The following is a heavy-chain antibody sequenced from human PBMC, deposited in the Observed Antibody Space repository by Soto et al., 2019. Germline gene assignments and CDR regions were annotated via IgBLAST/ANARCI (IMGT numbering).Heavy chain of an antibody. D-gene: IGHD3-10*01. CDR1: GFTFDNYV. CDR3: AKDIDYYGSMSYYTPDALDI. Sequence: PGGSLRLSCAASGFTFDNYVMGWVRQAPGKGLEWVSFISGSGDSKYYADSVKGRFTISRDNSKNTVYLQMNSLRAEDTAVYYCAKDIDYYGSMSYYTPDALDIWGQGTMVTVSS. J-gene: IGHJ3*02. V-gene: IGHV3-23*01. CDR2: ISGSGDSK.